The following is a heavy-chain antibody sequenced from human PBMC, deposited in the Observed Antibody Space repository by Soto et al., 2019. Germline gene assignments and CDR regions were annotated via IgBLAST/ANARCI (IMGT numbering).Heavy chain of an antibody. CDR1: GGTFTGYY. J-gene: IGHJ6*02. CDR2: INPNSGGT. V-gene: IGHV1-2*02. Sequence: ASVKVSCKASGGTFTGYYMHWVRQAPGQGLEWMGWINPNSGGTNYAQKFQGRVTMTRDTSISTAYMELSRLRSDDTAVYYCASPYYYDSSGPDGMDVWGQGTTVTVSS. D-gene: IGHD3-22*01. CDR3: ASPYYYDSSGPDGMDV.